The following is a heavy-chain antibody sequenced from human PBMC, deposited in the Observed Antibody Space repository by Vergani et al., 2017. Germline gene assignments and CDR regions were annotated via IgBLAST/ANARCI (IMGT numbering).Heavy chain of an antibody. V-gene: IGHV3-33*01. D-gene: IGHD2-2*01. CDR2: IWYDGSNK. CDR1: GFTFSSYG. Sequence: QVQLVESGGGVVQPGRSLTLSCAASGFTFSSYGMHWVRQAPGKGLEWVAVIWYDGSNKYYADSVKGRFTISRDNSKNTLYLQMNSLRAEDTAVYYCATGSXGYCSSTSCYRFDYWGQGTLVTVSS. CDR3: ATGSXGYCSSTSCYRFDY. J-gene: IGHJ4*02.